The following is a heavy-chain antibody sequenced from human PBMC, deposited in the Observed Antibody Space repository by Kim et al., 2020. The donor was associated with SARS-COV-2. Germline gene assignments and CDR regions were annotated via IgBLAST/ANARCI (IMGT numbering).Heavy chain of an antibody. CDR1: GFTFSSYA. Sequence: GGSLRLSCAASGFTFSSYAMSWVRQAPGKGLEWVSAISGSGGSTYYADSVKGRFTISRDNSKNKLYLQMNSLRAEDTAVYYCAKDHIAAAGTPYYYYYGMDVWGQGTTVTVSS. CDR2: ISGSGGST. J-gene: IGHJ6*02. V-gene: IGHV3-23*01. D-gene: IGHD6-13*01. CDR3: AKDHIAAAGTPYYYYYGMDV.